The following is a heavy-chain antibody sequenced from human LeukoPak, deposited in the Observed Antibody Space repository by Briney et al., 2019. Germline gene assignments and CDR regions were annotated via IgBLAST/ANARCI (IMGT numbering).Heavy chain of an antibody. CDR2: IYPSGST. CDR1: GGSISSDY. Sequence: SETLSLTCSVSGGSISSDYWSWIRQPAGKGLEWIGRIYPSGSTNYNPSLKSRVTMSVDTSKNQFSLKLNSVTAADTAVYYCARIHSSGWYRLGGPDWFDPWGQGTLVTVSS. D-gene: IGHD6-19*01. V-gene: IGHV4-4*07. J-gene: IGHJ5*02. CDR3: ARIHSSGWYRLGGPDWFDP.